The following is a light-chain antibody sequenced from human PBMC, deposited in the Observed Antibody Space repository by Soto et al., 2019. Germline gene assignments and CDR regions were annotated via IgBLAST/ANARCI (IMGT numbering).Light chain of an antibody. CDR3: MENIQLTYI. J-gene: IGKJ2*01. CDR1: QRLLDTSGKTY. CDR2: ELS. V-gene: IGKV2D-29*01. Sequence: DIVMTQTPLSLSVTPGQPPSISCTSSQRLLDTSGKTYLSWYLKKPCQPPQPLIYELSKRFSGVPDRFSASVSGSNFTQNMSWVVAEDVGVFYCMENIQLTYIFGEGTKLEIK.